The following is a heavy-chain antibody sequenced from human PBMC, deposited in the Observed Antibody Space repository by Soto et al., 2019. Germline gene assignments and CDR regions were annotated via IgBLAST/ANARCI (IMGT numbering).Heavy chain of an antibody. CDR3: AKDQGSSWYEIDY. D-gene: IGHD6-13*01. CDR1: GFTFSNYA. V-gene: IGHV3-23*01. J-gene: IGHJ4*02. Sequence: GGSLRLSCAASGFTFSNYAVTWVRQAPGKGLEWVSTISGSGGSTYYADSVKGRFTISRDNSKNTLYLQMNSLSAEDTAVYYCAKDQGSSWYEIDYWGQGTLVTVSS. CDR2: ISGSGGST.